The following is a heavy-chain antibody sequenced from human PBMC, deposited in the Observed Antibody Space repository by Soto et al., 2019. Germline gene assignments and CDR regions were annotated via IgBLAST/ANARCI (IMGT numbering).Heavy chain of an antibody. CDR2: IIPILGIA. V-gene: IGHV1-69*02. J-gene: IGHJ4*02. D-gene: IGHD3-22*01. CDR3: ASAYFVYYDSSGYLEPFDY. CDR1: GYTFSSYT. Sequence: ASVKVSCKASGYTFSSYTISWVRQAPGQGLEWMGRIIPILGIANYAQKFQGRVTITADKSTSTAYMELSSLRSEDTAVYYCASAYFVYYDSSGYLEPFDYWGQGTLVTVSS.